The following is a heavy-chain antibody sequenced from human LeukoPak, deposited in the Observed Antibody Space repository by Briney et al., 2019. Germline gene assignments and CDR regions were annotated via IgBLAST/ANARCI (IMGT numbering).Heavy chain of an antibody. D-gene: IGHD6-13*01. CDR3: ARGRSSSWTRSNNWFDP. J-gene: IGHJ5*02. V-gene: IGHV4-34*01. CDR1: GGSFSGYY. Sequence: PSETLSLTCAVFGGSFSGYYWSWIRQPPGKGLEWIGEINHSGSTNYNPSLKSRVTISVDTSKNQFSLKLSSVTAADTAVYYCARGRSSSWTRSNNWFDPWGQGTLVTVSS. CDR2: INHSGST.